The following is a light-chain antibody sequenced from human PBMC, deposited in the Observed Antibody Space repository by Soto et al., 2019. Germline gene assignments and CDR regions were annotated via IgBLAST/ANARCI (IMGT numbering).Light chain of an antibody. Sequence: EIVMTQSPATLSVSPGERATLSCRASQSVFSSLAWYQQRPGQAPRLLIYGSATRATGIPDRFSGSGSGTEFTLPISSLQSEDSAVYYCQQYHSWPAFGQGTKVEIK. V-gene: IGKV3-15*01. CDR1: QSVFSS. CDR3: QQYHSWPA. CDR2: GSA. J-gene: IGKJ1*01.